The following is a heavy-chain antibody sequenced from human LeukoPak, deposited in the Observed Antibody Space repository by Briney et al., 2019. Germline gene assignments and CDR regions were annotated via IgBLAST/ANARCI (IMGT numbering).Heavy chain of an antibody. J-gene: IGHJ4*02. D-gene: IGHD3-22*01. CDR1: GYTLTELS. V-gene: IGHV1-24*01. CDR3: ATQYYYDSSGYYALDY. CDR2: FDPEDGET. Sequence: GASVKVSCKVSGYTLTELSMHWVRQAPGKGREGMGGFDPEDGETIYAQKFQGRVTMTEDTSTDTAYMELSSLRSEDTAVYYCATQYYYDSSGYYALDYWGQGTLVTVSS.